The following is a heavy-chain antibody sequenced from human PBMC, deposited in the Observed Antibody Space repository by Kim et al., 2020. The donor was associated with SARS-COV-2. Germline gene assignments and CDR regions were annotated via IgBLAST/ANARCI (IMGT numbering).Heavy chain of an antibody. D-gene: IGHD6-13*01. CDR2: TYYRSKWSN. CDR3: VRTAAGRGGFDY. V-gene: IGHV6-1*01. Sequence: SQTLSLTCAISGDSVSSNSATWNWIRQSPSRGLEWLGRTYYRSKWSNDYAVSVKSGIIINPDTSKNQFSLQLNSVTPEDTAVYYCVRTAAGRGGFDYWDQGTLVTVSS. CDR1: GDSVSSNSAT. J-gene: IGHJ4*02.